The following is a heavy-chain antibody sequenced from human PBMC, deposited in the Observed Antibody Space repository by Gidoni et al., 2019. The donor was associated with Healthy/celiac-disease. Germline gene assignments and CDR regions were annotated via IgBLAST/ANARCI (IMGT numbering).Heavy chain of an antibody. Sequence: EVQLVESGGGLVQSGGSLRLSCAASGFTFSSYWMSWGRQAPGKGLEWVANIKQDGSEKYYVDSVKGRFTISRDNAKNSLYLQMNSLRAEDTAVYYCARPPFHDPMDVWGQGTTVTVSS. CDR1: GFTFSSYW. CDR2: IKQDGSEK. V-gene: IGHV3-7*01. CDR3: ARPPFHDPMDV. D-gene: IGHD2-21*01. J-gene: IGHJ6*02.